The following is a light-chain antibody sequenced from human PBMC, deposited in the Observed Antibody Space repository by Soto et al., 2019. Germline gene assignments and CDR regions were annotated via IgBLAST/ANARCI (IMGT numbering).Light chain of an antibody. V-gene: IGKV3-15*01. CDR2: GAS. J-gene: IGKJ2*01. Sequence: PGERATLSCRASQRVTSNLAWYQQKPGQAPRLLIYGASTRATGIPARFSGSGSGTEFTLTISSLQSEDFAVYYCQQYNNWPYTFGLGTKLEIK. CDR3: QQYNNWPYT. CDR1: QRVTSN.